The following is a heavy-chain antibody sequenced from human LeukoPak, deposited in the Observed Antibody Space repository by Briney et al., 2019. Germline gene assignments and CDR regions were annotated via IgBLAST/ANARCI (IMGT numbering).Heavy chain of an antibody. V-gene: IGHV1-69*01. D-gene: IGHD6-13*01. CDR3: ARTERAAGLLEACLDY. Sequence: SVKVSCTASGGTFSSYAISWVRQAPGQGLEWMGGIIPIFGTANYAQKFQGRVTITADESTSTAYMELSSLRSEDTAVYYCARTERAAGLLEACLDYWGQGTLVTVSS. CDR2: IIPIFGTA. J-gene: IGHJ4*02. CDR1: GGTFSSYA.